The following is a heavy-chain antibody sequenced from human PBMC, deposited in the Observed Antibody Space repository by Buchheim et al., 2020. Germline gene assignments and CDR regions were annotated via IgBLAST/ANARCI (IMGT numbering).Heavy chain of an antibody. Sequence: EVQLLESGGGLVKPGGSLRLSCVASGLNFSNYAMTWVRQAAGKGLEWVSSITGTGHSNFFEASVKGRFTISRDNSKNNLFLQLNTLRAEDTAVYYCAKTPSGVTAGYFYGIDAWGQGTT. D-gene: IGHD2-21*02. CDR1: GLNFSNYA. CDR3: AKTPSGVTAGYFYGIDA. V-gene: IGHV3-23*01. J-gene: IGHJ6*02. CDR2: ITGTGHSN.